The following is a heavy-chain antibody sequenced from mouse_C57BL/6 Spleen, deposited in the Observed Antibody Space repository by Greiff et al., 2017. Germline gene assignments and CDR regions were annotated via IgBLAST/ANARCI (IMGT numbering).Heavy chain of an antibody. CDR2: IDPEDGVT. Sequence: VQLQQSGAELVKPGASVKLSCTASGFNITDYYMHWVKQRTEQGLEWIGRIDPEDGVTKYAPKFQGKATITADTSSNTAYLQLSSLTSEDTAVDYCARRIYSKEAMDYWGQGTSVTVSS. D-gene: IGHD1-3*01. J-gene: IGHJ4*01. CDR3: ARRIYSKEAMDY. CDR1: GFNITDYY. V-gene: IGHV14-2*01.